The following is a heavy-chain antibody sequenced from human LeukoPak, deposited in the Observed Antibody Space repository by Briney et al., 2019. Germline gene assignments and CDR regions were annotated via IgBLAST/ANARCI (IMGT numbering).Heavy chain of an antibody. CDR2: INHSGST. V-gene: IGHV4-34*01. Sequence: PGGSLRLSCAASGFTFSDYYWSWIRQPPGKGLEWIGEINHSGSTNYNPSLKSRVTISVDTSKNQFSLKLSSVTAADTAVYYCARGRGYSYGTPFDYWGQGTLVTVSS. J-gene: IGHJ4*02. D-gene: IGHD5-18*01. CDR3: ARGRGYSYGTPFDY. CDR1: GFTFSDYY.